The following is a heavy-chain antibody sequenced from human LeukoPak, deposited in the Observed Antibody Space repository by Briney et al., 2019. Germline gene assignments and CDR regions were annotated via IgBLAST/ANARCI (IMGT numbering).Heavy chain of an antibody. V-gene: IGHV3-66*01. J-gene: IGHJ2*01. CDR3: ARGSVWTGARYFDL. CDR2: IYSGGST. CDR1: GFTFSSYW. Sequence: GGSLRLSCAASGFTFSSYWMHWVRHAPGKGLEWVSVIYSGGSTYYTDSVKGRFTISRDSSKNTLYLQMNSLRVEDTAVYYCARGSVWTGARYFDLWGRGTLVTVSS. D-gene: IGHD3-10*01.